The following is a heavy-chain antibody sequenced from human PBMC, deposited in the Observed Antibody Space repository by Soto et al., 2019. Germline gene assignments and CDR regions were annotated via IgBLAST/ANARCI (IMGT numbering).Heavy chain of an antibody. CDR3: ARSPYSSGWYDAFDI. Sequence: GESLKISCKGSGYSFTSYWIGWVRQMPGKGLEWMGIIYPGDSDTRYSPSFQGQVTISADKSISTAYLQWSSLKASDTAMYYCARSPYSSGWYDAFDIWGQGTMVTASS. J-gene: IGHJ3*02. V-gene: IGHV5-51*01. D-gene: IGHD6-19*01. CDR2: IYPGDSDT. CDR1: GYSFTSYW.